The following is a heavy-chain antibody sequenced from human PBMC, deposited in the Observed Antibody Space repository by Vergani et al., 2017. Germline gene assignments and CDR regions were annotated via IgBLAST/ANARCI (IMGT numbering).Heavy chain of an antibody. D-gene: IGHD2-2*01. Sequence: QLLESGGGLIQPGGSLRLSCAASGFTFSNYAMSWVRQTPGRGLEWVSAVSYSGGATWYAASVKGRFTISRDNSKNTLYLQMNSLRAEDTAVYYCAKDTPPIVVVPAAPHDAFDIWGQGTMVTVSS. CDR3: AKDTPPIVVVPAAPHDAFDI. J-gene: IGHJ3*02. V-gene: IGHV3-23*01. CDR1: GFTFSNYA. CDR2: VSYSGGAT.